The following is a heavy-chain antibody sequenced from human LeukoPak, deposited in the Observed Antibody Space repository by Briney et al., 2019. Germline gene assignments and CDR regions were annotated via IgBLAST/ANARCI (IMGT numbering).Heavy chain of an antibody. CDR1: GFTVSSNY. V-gene: IGHV3-66*01. Sequence: GGSLRLSCAASGFTVSSNYMSWVRQAPGKGLEWVSVIYSGGTTYYADSVKGRFTISRYNSKNTGYLQMDSLRAEDTALYYCARGLAPKAAFDIWGQGTMVTVSS. CDR2: IYSGGTT. CDR3: ARGLAPKAAFDI. J-gene: IGHJ3*02. D-gene: IGHD3-16*01.